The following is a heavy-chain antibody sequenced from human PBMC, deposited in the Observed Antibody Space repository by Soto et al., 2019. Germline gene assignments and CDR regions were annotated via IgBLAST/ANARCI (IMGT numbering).Heavy chain of an antibody. CDR3: AYSTGWYRHDV. CDR1: VDSISNSRW. Sequence: QVQLQESGPGLVKPSGTLSLTCAVSVDSISNSRWWTWVRQPPGKGLEWIGDIFHSGDTNYNPSLKSRVFISVDKSQNQFSLKVSSVTAADTAVYYCAYSTGWYRHDVWGQGTLVTVSS. V-gene: IGHV4-4*02. D-gene: IGHD6-19*01. J-gene: IGHJ3*01. CDR2: IFHSGDT.